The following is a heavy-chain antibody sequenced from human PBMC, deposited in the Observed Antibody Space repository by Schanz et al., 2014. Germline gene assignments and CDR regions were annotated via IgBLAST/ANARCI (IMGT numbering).Heavy chain of an antibody. CDR3: ARIGGSVFDY. J-gene: IGHJ4*02. V-gene: IGHV3-23*04. CDR2: ISGSGGST. D-gene: IGHD3-10*01. CDR1: GFPFSDYF. Sequence: VQLVDSGGGLVKPGGSLRLSCTASGFPFSDYFMAWIRQPPGKGLEWVSAISGSGGSTYYADSVKGRFTISRDNSKNTLYLQMNSLRAEDTAVYYCARIGGSVFDYWAQGTLXTVSS.